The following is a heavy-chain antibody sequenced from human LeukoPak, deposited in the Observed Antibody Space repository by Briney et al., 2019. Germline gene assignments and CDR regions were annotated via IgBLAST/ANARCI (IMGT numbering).Heavy chain of an antibody. J-gene: IGHJ5*02. CDR1: GFTFSNAW. V-gene: IGHV3-15*01. CDR3: TTDPPFIVATIYHRWFDP. Sequence: GGSLRLSCAASGFTFSNAWMSWVRQAPGKGLEWVGRIKSKTDGGTTDYAAPVKGRFTISRDDSKNTLYLQMNSLKTEDTAVYYCTTDPPFIVATIYHRWFDPWGQGTLVTVSS. D-gene: IGHD5-12*01. CDR2: IKSKTDGGTT.